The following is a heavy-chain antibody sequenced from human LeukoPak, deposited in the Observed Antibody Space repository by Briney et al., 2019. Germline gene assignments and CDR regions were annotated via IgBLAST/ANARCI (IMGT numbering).Heavy chain of an antibody. CDR1: GGTFSSYA. J-gene: IGHJ5*02. V-gene: IGHV1-69*05. Sequence: SVKASCKASGGTFSSYAISWVRQAPGQGLEWMGRIIPIFGTANYAQKFQGRVTITTDESTSTAYMELSSLRSEDTAVYYCARGYCSSTSCYGNWFDPWGQGTLVTVSS. CDR2: IIPIFGTA. CDR3: ARGYCSSTSCYGNWFDP. D-gene: IGHD2-2*01.